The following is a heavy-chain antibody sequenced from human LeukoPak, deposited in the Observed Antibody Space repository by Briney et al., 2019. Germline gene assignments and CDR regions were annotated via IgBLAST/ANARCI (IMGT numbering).Heavy chain of an antibody. J-gene: IGHJ5*02. D-gene: IGHD2-2*03. CDR3: ARLLRVGYCSTTTCNWFDP. CDR2: INPRGGST. V-gene: IGHV1-46*01. CDR1: GYTFTNYY. Sequence: ASVKVSCKASGYTFTNYYMHWVRQAPGQGLEWMGIINPRGGSTSYAQKFQGRVTMTRDTSTNTVYMDLSSLRSEDTAVYYCARLLRVGYCSTTTCNWFDPWGQGTLVTVSS.